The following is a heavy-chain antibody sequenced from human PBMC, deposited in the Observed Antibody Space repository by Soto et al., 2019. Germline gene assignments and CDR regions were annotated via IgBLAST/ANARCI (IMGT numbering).Heavy chain of an antibody. V-gene: IGHV4-39*01. CDR2: IYYSGRT. J-gene: IGHJ4*02. CDR3: ARQRTSVVTQAYFGV. CDR1: GDSINSRSYY. D-gene: IGHD2-21*02. Sequence: SETLSLTCTVTGDSINSRSYYWGWIRQPPGKGLEWIGSIYYSGRTYNNPSLRSRVSMSIDTSKDQFSLKLKSVTAADTALYFCARQRTSVVTQAYFGVWGPGSLVTVSS.